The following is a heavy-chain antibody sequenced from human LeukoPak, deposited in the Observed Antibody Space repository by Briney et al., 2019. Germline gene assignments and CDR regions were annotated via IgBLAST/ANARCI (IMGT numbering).Heavy chain of an antibody. CDR3: ARHWDY. CDR2: IRGSGGTP. CDR1: GFTFSRYP. V-gene: IGHV3-64*04. J-gene: IGHJ4*02. Sequence: PGGSLRLSCSASGFTFSRYPMHWVRQAPGKGLEYVSAIRGSGGTPYYADSVKGRFTISRDNSKNTVYLQMNSLRAEDTAVYYCARHWDYWGQGTLVTVSS. D-gene: IGHD1-26*01.